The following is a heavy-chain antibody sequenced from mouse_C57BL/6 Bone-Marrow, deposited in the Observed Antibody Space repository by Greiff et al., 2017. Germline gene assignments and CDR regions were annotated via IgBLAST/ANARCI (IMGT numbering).Heavy chain of an antibody. Sequence: EVHLVESGGDLVKPGGSLKLSCAASGFTFSSYGMSWVRQSPDKGLEWVATISSGGSYTYYPDSVKGRFTISRDNAKNTLYLQMSSLKSEDTSRYYCARDGNPFAYGGQGTLVTVSA. J-gene: IGHJ3*01. D-gene: IGHD2-1*01. CDR2: ISSGGSYT. CDR3: ARDGNPFAY. CDR1: GFTFSSYG. V-gene: IGHV5-6*01.